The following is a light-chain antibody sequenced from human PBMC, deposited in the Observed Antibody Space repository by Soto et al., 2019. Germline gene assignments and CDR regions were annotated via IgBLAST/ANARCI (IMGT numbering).Light chain of an antibody. J-gene: IGKJ5*01. CDR1: QSIDSW. V-gene: IGKV1-5*03. CDR2: KAS. CDR3: QQSYNSPPIT. Sequence: DIQMTRSPSTLSASVGDRVTITCRASQSIDSWLAWYQHKPGKAPKLLIFKASTLETGVPSRFSGSGSETEFTLTISSLHPDDFATYYCQQSYNSPPITFGQGTRLEIK.